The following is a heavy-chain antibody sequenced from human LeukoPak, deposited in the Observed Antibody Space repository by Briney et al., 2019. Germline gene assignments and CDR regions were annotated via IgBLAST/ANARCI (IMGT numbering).Heavy chain of an antibody. CDR3: RAVAGRGLEDY. Sequence: SETLSLTCTVSGGSISSYYWSWIRQPPGKGLEWIGYIYYSGSTNYNPSPKSRVTISVDTSKNQFSLKLSSVTAADTAVYYCRAVAGRGLEDYWGQGTLVTVSS. CDR1: GGSISSYY. J-gene: IGHJ4*02. D-gene: IGHD6-19*01. V-gene: IGHV4-59*01. CDR2: IYYSGST.